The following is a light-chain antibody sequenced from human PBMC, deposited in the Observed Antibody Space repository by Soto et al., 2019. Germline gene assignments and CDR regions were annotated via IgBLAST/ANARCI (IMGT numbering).Light chain of an antibody. V-gene: IGKV3-11*01. CDR3: QQRSNWSGLT. CDR2: DAS. CDR1: QSVSSY. J-gene: IGKJ4*01. Sequence: EVELTQSPATLSLSPGERATLSCRASQSVSSYLAWYQQKPGQAPRLLIYDASNRATGIPARFSGSGSGTDFTLTISSLEPEDFAVYYCQQRSNWSGLTFGGGTKVDIK.